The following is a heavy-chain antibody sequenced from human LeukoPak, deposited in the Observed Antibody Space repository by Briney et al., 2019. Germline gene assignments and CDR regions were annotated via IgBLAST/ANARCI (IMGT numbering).Heavy chain of an antibody. V-gene: IGHV4-61*02. D-gene: IGHD6-6*01. CDR1: GGSISSVSYY. CDR3: ARAPFRGSSGFYYYYYMDV. CDR2: IYTSGCT. J-gene: IGHJ6*03. Sequence: SQTLSLTCTVSGGSISSVSYYWSWIRQPAGKGLEWIGRIYTSGCTNYNPSLKSRVTISVDTSKNQVSLKLSSVTAADTAVYYCARAPFRGSSGFYYYYYMDVWGKGTTVTVSS.